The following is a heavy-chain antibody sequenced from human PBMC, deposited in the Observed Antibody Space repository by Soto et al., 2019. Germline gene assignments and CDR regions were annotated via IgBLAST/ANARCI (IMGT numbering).Heavy chain of an antibody. D-gene: IGHD3-22*01. CDR1: GGTFSSYS. CDR2: IIPIFGTA. V-gene: IGHV1-69*13. Sequence: ASVKVSCKSSGGTFSSYSISWVRQAPGQGLEWMGGIIPIFGTANYAQKFQGRVTITADESTSTAYMGLSSLRSEDTAVYYCARASSSWDSSGYYYLSAFDIWGQGTMVTVSS. J-gene: IGHJ3*02. CDR3: ARASSSWDSSGYYYLSAFDI.